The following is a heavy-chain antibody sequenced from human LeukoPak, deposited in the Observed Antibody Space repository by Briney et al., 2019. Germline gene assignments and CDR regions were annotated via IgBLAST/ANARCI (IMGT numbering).Heavy chain of an antibody. D-gene: IGHD5-18*01. CDR2: IYYSGST. Sequence: SETLSLTCTVSGGSISSSSYYWGWIRQPPGKGLEWIGSIYYSGSTYYNPSLKSRVTISVERSKNQFSLKLSSVTAADTAVYYCAREGRGYSYVFDYWGQGTLVTVSS. V-gene: IGHV4-39*07. CDR1: GGSISSSSYY. CDR3: AREGRGYSYVFDY. J-gene: IGHJ4*02.